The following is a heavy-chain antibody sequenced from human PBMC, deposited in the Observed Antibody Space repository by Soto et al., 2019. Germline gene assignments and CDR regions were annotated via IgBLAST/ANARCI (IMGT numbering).Heavy chain of an antibody. V-gene: IGHV4-59*01. J-gene: IGHJ3*02. CDR3: ARVWGGAFDI. CDR1: GGSISSYY. Sequence: SETLSLTCTVSGGSISSYYWSWIRQPPGKGLEWIGYIYYSGSTNYNPSLKSRVTISVDTSKNQFSLKLSSVTAADTDVYYCARVWGGAFDIWGQGTMVTVS. D-gene: IGHD3-10*01. CDR2: IYYSGST.